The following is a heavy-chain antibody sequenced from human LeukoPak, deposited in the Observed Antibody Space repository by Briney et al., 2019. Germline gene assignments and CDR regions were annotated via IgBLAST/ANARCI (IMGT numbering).Heavy chain of an antibody. CDR3: ARDLGIAARCFDY. Sequence: GGSLRLSCAASGFTFSDYYMSWIRQAPGKGLEWVSYISSSGSTIYYADSVKGRFTISKDNAKNSLYLQMNSLRAEDTAVYYCARDLGIAARCFDYWGQGTLVTVSS. D-gene: IGHD6-6*01. CDR2: ISSSGSTI. CDR1: GFTFSDYY. V-gene: IGHV3-11*01. J-gene: IGHJ4*02.